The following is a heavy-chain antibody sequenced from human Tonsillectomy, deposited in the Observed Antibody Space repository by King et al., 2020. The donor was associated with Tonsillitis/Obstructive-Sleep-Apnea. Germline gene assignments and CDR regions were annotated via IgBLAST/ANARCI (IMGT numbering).Heavy chain of an antibody. CDR3: ARDAAAGNWYFDL. V-gene: IGHV3-33*01. J-gene: IGHJ2*01. CDR2: IWYDRSNQ. D-gene: IGHD6-19*01. CDR1: GFTFSSYG. Sequence: QEQLVESGGGVVQPGRSLRLSCAASGFTFSSYGMHWVRQAPGKGLEWVAVIWYDRSNQYYADSVKGRFTISRDNSKNTLYLQMNSLRAEDTAVYYCARDAAAGNWYFDLWGRGTLVTVSS.